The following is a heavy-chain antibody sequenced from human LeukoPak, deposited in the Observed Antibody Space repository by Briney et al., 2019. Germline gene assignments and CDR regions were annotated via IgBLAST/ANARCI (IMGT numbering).Heavy chain of an antibody. J-gene: IGHJ4*02. D-gene: IGHD3-22*01. CDR1: GFTFSSYA. V-gene: IGHV3-21*01. Sequence: GGSLRLSCAASGFTFSSYAMNWVRQAPGKGLEWVSFIRGSSSYIYYADPVKGRFTISRDNARKSVYLHMNSLRADDTAVYYCARSDSSGYYLAGHLDSWGLGTLVTVSS. CDR3: ARSDSSGYYLAGHLDS. CDR2: IRGSSSYI.